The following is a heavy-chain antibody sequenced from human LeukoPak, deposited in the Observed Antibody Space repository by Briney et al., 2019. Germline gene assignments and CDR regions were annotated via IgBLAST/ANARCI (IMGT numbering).Heavy chain of an antibody. CDR1: GGSISSYY. CDR2: MYHSGST. D-gene: IGHD2-2*01. Sequence: KPSETLSLTCTVSGGSISSYYWGWIRQPPGKGLEWIGTMYHSGSTYYNPSLKSRVTISVDTSKNQFSLKLSSVTAADTAVYYCAKSPGYCSSTSCFRPLAFDIWGQGTMVTVSS. J-gene: IGHJ3*02. V-gene: IGHV4-39*07. CDR3: AKSPGYCSSTSCFRPLAFDI.